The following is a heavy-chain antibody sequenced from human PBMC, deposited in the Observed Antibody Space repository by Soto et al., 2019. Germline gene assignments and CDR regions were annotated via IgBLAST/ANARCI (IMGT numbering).Heavy chain of an antibody. V-gene: IGHV5-51*01. CDR2: IYPGDSDT. D-gene: IGHD4-4*01. Sequence: PGESLKNSCKGSGYSFTNNWIGWVRQMPGKGLEWMGIIYPGDSDTRYSPSFQGQVTISADKSISTAYLQWSSLKASDTAMYYCARRSNSQYAMDVWGPGTTVTGSS. CDR3: ARRSNSQYAMDV. J-gene: IGHJ6*02. CDR1: GYSFTNNW.